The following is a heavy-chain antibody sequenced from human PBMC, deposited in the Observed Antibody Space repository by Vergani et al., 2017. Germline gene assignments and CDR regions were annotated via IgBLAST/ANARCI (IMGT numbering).Heavy chain of an antibody. CDR2: ISWNSGSI. CDR3: AKVWGVYYYDSSGYYYFDY. Sequence: EVQLVESGGGLVQPGRSLRLSCAASGFTFDDYAMHWVRQAPGKGLEWVSGISWNSGSIGYADSVKGRFTISRDNSKNTLYLQMNSLRAEDTAVYYCAKVWGVYYYDSSGYYYFDYWGQGTLVTVSS. V-gene: IGHV3-9*01. CDR1: GFTFDDYA. D-gene: IGHD3-22*01. J-gene: IGHJ4*02.